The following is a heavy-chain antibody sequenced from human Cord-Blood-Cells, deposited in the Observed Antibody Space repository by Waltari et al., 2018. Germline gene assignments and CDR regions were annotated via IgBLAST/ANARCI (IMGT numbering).Heavy chain of an antibody. Sequence: EVQLVESGGGLVKPGGSLRLSCAASGFTFSSYSMIWVRQAPGKGLEWFSSISSSSSHIYYADSVKGRFTISRDNAKNSLYLQMNSLRAEDTAVYYCARDSGDYVWGSYRYFDYWGQGTLVTVSS. D-gene: IGHD3-16*02. V-gene: IGHV3-21*01. CDR2: ISSSSSHI. CDR3: ARDSGDYVWGSYRYFDY. CDR1: GFTFSSYS. J-gene: IGHJ4*02.